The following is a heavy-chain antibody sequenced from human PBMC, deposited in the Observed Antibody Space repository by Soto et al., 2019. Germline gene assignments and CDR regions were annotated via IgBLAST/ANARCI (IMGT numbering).Heavy chain of an antibody. D-gene: IGHD3-10*01. V-gene: IGHV4-31*03. CDR2: MHYSGTT. CDR3: ARQGFGELHGLVDV. J-gene: IGHJ6*02. CDR1: GGSISSSSYY. Sequence: SETLSLTCTVSGGSISSSSYYWGWIRQHPEKGLEWIVYMHYSGTTYYNPSLRSRVTISLDTSRNQFSLELRSVTAADTAVYYCARQGFGELHGLVDVWGQGTTVTVAS.